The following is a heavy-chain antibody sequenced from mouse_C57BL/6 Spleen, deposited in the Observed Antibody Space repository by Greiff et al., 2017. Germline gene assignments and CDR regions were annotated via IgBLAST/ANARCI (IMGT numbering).Heavy chain of an antibody. CDR2: ISDGGSYT. CDR3: ARDSSGYPFAY. V-gene: IGHV5-4*01. D-gene: IGHD3-2*02. CDR1: GFTFSSYA. Sequence: EVHLVESGGGLVKPGGSLKLSCAASGFTFSSYAMSWVRQTPEKRLEWVATISDGGSYTYYPDNVKGRFTISRDNAKNNLYLQMSHLKSEDTAMYYCARDSSGYPFAYWGQGTLVNGSA. J-gene: IGHJ3*01.